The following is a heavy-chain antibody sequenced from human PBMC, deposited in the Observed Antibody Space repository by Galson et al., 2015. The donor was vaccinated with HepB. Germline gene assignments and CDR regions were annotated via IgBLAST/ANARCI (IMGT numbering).Heavy chain of an antibody. V-gene: IGHV3-30*18. CDR2: ISYDGSNK. CDR1: GFTFGRYG. J-gene: IGHJ4*02. CDR3: AKLGSHEGGDY. Sequence: SLRLSCAASGFTFGRYGVHWVRLAPGKGLQWVALISYDGSNKKYAESVKGRFTISRDNSKNTLYLQMNSLRAEDTAVYYCAKLGSHEGGDYWGQGTLVTVSS. D-gene: IGHD3-16*01.